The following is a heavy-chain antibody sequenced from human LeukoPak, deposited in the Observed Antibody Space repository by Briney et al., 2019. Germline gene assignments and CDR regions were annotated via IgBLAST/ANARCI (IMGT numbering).Heavy chain of an antibody. J-gene: IGHJ4*02. CDR3: ARGLESESGVRPVDY. CDR2: IKQDGSEK. V-gene: IGHV3-7*01. CDR1: GFTFSNFW. Sequence: GGSLRLSCAASGFTFSNFWMSWVRQAPGKGLEGVANIKQDGSEKDYVDSVRGRFTVSRDNAKNSLYLQMNSLRAEDTAVYYCARGLESESGVRPVDYWGQGTMVTVSS. D-gene: IGHD2-8*01.